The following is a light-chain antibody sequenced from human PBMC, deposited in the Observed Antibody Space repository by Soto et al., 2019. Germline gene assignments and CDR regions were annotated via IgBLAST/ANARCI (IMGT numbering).Light chain of an antibody. CDR1: SSDVGVYNY. J-gene: IGLJ1*01. CDR3: GPYAGSFNFV. V-gene: IGLV2-11*01. Sequence: SALTQPRSVSGSPGQSVTISCTGTSSDVGVYNYVSWYQQYPGKAPKIMIYDVSKRPSGVPDRFSGSKSDNTASLTISGLQAEYEADYYCGPYAGSFNFVFVSG. CDR2: DVS.